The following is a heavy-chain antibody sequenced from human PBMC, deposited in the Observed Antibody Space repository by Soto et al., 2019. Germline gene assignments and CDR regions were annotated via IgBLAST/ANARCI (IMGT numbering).Heavy chain of an antibody. D-gene: IGHD7-27*01. Sequence: SETLSLTCTVSGGSISSSSYYWGWIRQPPGKGLEWIGSIYYSGSTYYNPSLKSRVTISVDTSKNQFSLKLSSVTAADTAVYYCARDEVESELGIMGNDAFDIWGQGTMVTVSS. CDR3: ARDEVESELGIMGNDAFDI. CDR2: IYYSGST. J-gene: IGHJ3*02. V-gene: IGHV4-39*07. CDR1: GGSISSSSYY.